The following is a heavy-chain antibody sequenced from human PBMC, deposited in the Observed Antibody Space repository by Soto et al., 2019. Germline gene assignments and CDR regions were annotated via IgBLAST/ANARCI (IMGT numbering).Heavy chain of an antibody. J-gene: IGHJ6*02. CDR3: TTAAGNEAIYYYYYGMDV. CDR2: IKSKTDGGTT. V-gene: IGHV3-15*01. D-gene: IGHD1-1*01. CDR1: GFTFSNGW. Sequence: GGSLRLSCAASGFTFSNGWMSWVRRAPGKGLEWVGRIKSKTDGGTTDYAAPVKGRLTISRDDSKNTLYLQMNSLKTEDTAVYYCTTAAGNEAIYYYYYGMDVWGQGTTVTVSS.